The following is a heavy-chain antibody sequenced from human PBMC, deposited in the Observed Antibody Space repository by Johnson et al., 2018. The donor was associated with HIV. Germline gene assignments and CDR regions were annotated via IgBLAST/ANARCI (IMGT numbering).Heavy chain of an antibody. V-gene: IGHV3-66*01. CDR1: GFTVTNKY. D-gene: IGHD3-16*01. Sequence: VQLVESGGGLVQPGGSLRLSCAASGFTVTNKYMSWVRQAPGKGLEWVSVMYGGGSTYHADSVQGRFSLSRDNSKNTVYLQMNSLRAEETAVYYCAGDRQGGGGDADAFDIWGQGTVVSVSS. CDR3: AGDRQGGGGDADAFDI. CDR2: MYGGGST. J-gene: IGHJ3*02.